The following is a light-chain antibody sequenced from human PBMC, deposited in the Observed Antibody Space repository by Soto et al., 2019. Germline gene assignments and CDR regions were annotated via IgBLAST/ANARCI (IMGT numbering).Light chain of an antibody. V-gene: IGKV3-15*01. J-gene: IGKJ1*01. CDR3: QQYNNWPSWT. CDR2: GAS. Sequence: EIVMTQSPATLSVSPGERAILSCRASQTVYSNLAWYQHEPGQAPRLLIYGASTRATGIPARFSGSGSGTGFTLTISSLQSEDFAVYYCQQYNNWPSWTFGQGTKVDIK. CDR1: QTVYSN.